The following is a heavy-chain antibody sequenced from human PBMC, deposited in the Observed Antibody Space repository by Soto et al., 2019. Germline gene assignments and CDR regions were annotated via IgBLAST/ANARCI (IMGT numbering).Heavy chain of an antibody. Sequence: SETLSLTCAVSGGSISSSNWWSWVRQPPGKGLEWIGEIYHSGSTNYNSSLKSRVTISVDKSKNQFSLKLSSVTAADTAVYYCAKLSSGYYLDYYYGMDVWGQGTTVTVSS. D-gene: IGHD3-22*01. J-gene: IGHJ6*02. CDR3: AKLSSGYYLDYYYGMDV. CDR2: IYHSGST. V-gene: IGHV4-4*02. CDR1: GGSISSSNW.